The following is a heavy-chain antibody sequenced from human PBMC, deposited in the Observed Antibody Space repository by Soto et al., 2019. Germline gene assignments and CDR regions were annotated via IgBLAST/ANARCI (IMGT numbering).Heavy chain of an antibody. CDR1: GYTFTSYG. Sequence: QGQLVQAGAEVKKPGASVKVSCKASGYTFTSYGISWVRQAPGQGLEWMGWISAYNGNTNYAQKLQGRVTMTTDTSTSTAYMELRSLRADDTAVYYCASSRYSSGWYDYYYYGMDVWGQGTTVTVSS. CDR2: ISAYNGNT. CDR3: ASSRYSSGWYDYYYYGMDV. V-gene: IGHV1-18*01. J-gene: IGHJ6*02. D-gene: IGHD6-19*01.